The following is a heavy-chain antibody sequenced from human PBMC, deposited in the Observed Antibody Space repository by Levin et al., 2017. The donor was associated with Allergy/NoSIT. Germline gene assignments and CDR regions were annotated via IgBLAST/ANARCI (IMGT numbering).Heavy chain of an antibody. CDR2: IYYSGTA. J-gene: IGHJ3*02. Sequence: HSQTLSLTCSVSGDSMNSGEHYWGWIRQSPGKGLEWIAYIYYSGTAYYNPSLKSRVSISVDTSKKQFSLKVASLSASDTAVYYCARAIPAADAFDIWGQGTFVTVSS. CDR1: GDSMNSGEHY. CDR3: ARAIPAADAFDI. V-gene: IGHV4-30-4*01. D-gene: IGHD6-25*01.